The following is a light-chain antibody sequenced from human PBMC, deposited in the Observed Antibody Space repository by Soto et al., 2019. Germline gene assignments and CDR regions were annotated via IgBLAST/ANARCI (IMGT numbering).Light chain of an antibody. CDR3: SSYAGSNNLV. J-gene: IGLJ2*01. CDR1: SRDVGGYNY. V-gene: IGLV2-8*01. CDR2: EVS. Sequence: QSVLTQPPSASGSPGQSVTISCTGTSRDVGGYNYVSWYQQHPGKAPNLMIYEVSKRPSGVPDRFSGSKSGNTASLTVSGLQAEDEADYYCSSYAGSNNLVFGGGTKLTVL.